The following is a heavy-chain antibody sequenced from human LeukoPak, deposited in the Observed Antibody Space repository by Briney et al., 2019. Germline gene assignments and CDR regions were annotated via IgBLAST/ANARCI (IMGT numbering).Heavy chain of an antibody. D-gene: IGHD3-10*01. J-gene: IGHJ4*02. CDR3: ARDSGGSDWPLDY. V-gene: IGHV3-33*01. Sequence: GGSLRLSCAVSGFIFSNYGIHWVRQAPGRGLEWVAIIWYDGSNKYYTDSVKGRFTISRDNSKNTLYLQMNSLRAEDTAVYYCARDSGGSDWPLDYWGQGTLVTVSS. CDR2: IWYDGSNK. CDR1: GFIFSNYG.